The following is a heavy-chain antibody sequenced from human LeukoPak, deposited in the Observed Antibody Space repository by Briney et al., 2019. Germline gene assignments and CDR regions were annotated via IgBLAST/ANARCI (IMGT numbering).Heavy chain of an antibody. CDR1: GYSFTSYW. D-gene: IGHD3-3*01. Sequence: GESLKISCKGSGYSFTSYWIGWVRQAPGQGLEWMGIINPSGGSTSYAQKFQGRVTMTRDTSTSTVYMELSSLRSEDTAVYYCARESPARYEADYDFWSGYQGYDAFDIWGQGTMVTVSS. V-gene: IGHV1-46*01. CDR2: INPSGGST. J-gene: IGHJ3*02. CDR3: ARESPARYEADYDFWSGYQGYDAFDI.